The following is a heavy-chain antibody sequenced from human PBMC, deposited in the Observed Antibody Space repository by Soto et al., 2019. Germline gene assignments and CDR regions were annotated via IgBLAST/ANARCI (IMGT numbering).Heavy chain of an antibody. CDR1: GFTFSSYA. CDR3: ARAGGYGSESYYGNYYYYGMDV. V-gene: IGHV3-30-3*01. D-gene: IGHD3-10*01. Sequence: GGSLRLSCAASGFTFSSYAMHWVRQAPGKGLEWVAVISYDGSNKYYADSVKGRFTISRDNSKNTLYLQMNSLRAEDMAVYYCARAGGYGSESYYGNYYYYGMDVWGQGTTVTVSS. CDR2: ISYDGSNK. J-gene: IGHJ6*02.